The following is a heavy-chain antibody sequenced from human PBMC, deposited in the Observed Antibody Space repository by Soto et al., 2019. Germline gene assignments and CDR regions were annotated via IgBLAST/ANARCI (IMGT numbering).Heavy chain of an antibody. J-gene: IGHJ3*02. CDR2: IYYRGST. CDR3: ARVHGFALDI. Sequence: SETLSLTCTVSGGSISSGDYYWTWIRQPPGKGLEWIGYIYYRGSTYYNASLKSRVSISLDTSKNQFSLKLSSVTAADTAVYYCARVHGFALDIWGQGTMVTVSS. V-gene: IGHV4-30-4*01. CDR1: GGSISSGDYY. D-gene: IGHD3-10*01.